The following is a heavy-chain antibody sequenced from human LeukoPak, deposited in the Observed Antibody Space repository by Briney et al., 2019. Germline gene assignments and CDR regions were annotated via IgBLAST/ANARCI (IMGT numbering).Heavy chain of an antibody. Sequence: SETLSLTCTVSGGSISSYYWSWIRQPPGKGLEWIGYIYYSGSTNYNPSLKSRVTISVDTSKNQFFLKLSSVAAADTAVCYCARGGPWFGELRGYFDYWGQGTLVTVSS. CDR2: IYYSGST. CDR3: ARGGPWFGELRGYFDY. V-gene: IGHV4-59*01. J-gene: IGHJ4*02. CDR1: GGSISSYY. D-gene: IGHD3-10*01.